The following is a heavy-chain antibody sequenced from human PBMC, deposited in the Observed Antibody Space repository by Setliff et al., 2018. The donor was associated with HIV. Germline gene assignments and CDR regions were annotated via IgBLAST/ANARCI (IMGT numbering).Heavy chain of an antibody. D-gene: IGHD3-22*01. V-gene: IGHV1-2*02. J-gene: IGHJ4*02. CDR3: ARDRYHYGSSGYVRYFDS. CDR2: INPNSGGT. CDR1: GYTFTGYY. Sequence: ASVKVSCKASGYTFTGYYLHWVRQAPGQGLEWMGWINPNSGGTNSAQKFQGRVTMTSDTSISTAYMELSRLRSDDTAVYYCARDRYHYGSSGYVRYFDSWGQGTLVTVS.